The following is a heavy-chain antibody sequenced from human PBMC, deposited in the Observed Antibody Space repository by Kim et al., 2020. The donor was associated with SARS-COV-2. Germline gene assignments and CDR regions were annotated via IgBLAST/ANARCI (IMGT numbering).Heavy chain of an antibody. Sequence: KCRFTISRDNDKNSLYLQRNSLRAEDTAVYYCARALGVVVIDLHYYGMDVWGQGTTVTVSS. CDR3: ARALGVVVIDLHYYGMDV. V-gene: IGHV3-11*05. J-gene: IGHJ6*02. D-gene: IGHD3-22*01.